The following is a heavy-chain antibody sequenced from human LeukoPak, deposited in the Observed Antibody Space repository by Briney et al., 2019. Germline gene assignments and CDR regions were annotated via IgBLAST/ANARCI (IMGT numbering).Heavy chain of an antibody. CDR1: GFTLSNYF. D-gene: IGHD2-15*01. CDR3: VCFGLLPSYGMDV. CDR2: IKHNGLTT. J-gene: IGHJ6*02. Sequence: QPGGSLRLSCAASGFTLSNYFMHWVRQAPGKGLMWVSRIKHNGLTTNYADSVKGRFTISRDNAKNTLYLQMNSLRAEDTAVYYCVCFGLLPSYGMDVWGQGTTVTVSS. V-gene: IGHV3-74*01.